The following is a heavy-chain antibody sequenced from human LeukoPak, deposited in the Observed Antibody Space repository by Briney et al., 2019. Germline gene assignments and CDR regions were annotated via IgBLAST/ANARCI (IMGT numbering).Heavy chain of an antibody. V-gene: IGHV4-61*02. CDR1: GGSISSSSYY. CDR2: IYTSGST. Sequence: SETLSLTCTVSGGSISSSSYYWSWIRQPAGKGLEWIGRIYTSGSTNYNPSLKSRVTMSVDTSKNQFSLKLSSVTAADTAVYYCARGPLGSSSRGWFDPWGQGTLVTVSS. D-gene: IGHD6-13*01. CDR3: ARGPLGSSSRGWFDP. J-gene: IGHJ5*02.